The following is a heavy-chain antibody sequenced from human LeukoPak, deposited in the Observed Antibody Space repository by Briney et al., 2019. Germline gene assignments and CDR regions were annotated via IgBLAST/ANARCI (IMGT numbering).Heavy chain of an antibody. CDR2: IYTSGST. D-gene: IGHD3-10*01. J-gene: IGHJ5*02. CDR1: GGSISSSSYY. Sequence: TLSLTCTVSGGSISSSSYYWGWIRQPAGKGLQWIGRIYTSGSTYYNPSLKSRVTISVDTSKNQFSLKLSSVTAADTAIYYCARGGYYGSGNDFRFDPWGQGTLVTVSS. CDR3: ARGGYYGSGNDFRFDP. V-gene: IGHV4-61*02.